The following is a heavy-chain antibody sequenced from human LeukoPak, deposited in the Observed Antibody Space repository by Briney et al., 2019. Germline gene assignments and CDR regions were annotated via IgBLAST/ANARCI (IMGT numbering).Heavy chain of an antibody. CDR3: AKGSVGNADFAS. CDR2: IIVSGAT. V-gene: IGHV3-23*01. D-gene: IGHD6-25*01. CDR1: GFTFSSFS. Sequence: GGSLRLSCAASGFTFSSFSITWVRQAPGKGLEWVSSIIVSGATYYADSVKGRFTISRDSFRGMLFLQMDSRRVEDTAVYFCAKGSVGNADFASWGQGALVTVSS. J-gene: IGHJ4*02.